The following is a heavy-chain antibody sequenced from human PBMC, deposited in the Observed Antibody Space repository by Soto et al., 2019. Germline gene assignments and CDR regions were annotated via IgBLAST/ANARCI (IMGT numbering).Heavy chain of an antibody. Sequence: SQPLSLPCXISGDSIPSNSATWTWITQSPSRGLEWLGRTYYRSKWFNEYAVSVRSRITINPDTSKNQFSLQLNSVTPEDSAVYYCARKYGYSFDYWGQGTLVTVSS. D-gene: IGHD2-15*01. V-gene: IGHV6-1*01. J-gene: IGHJ4*02. CDR2: TYYRSKWFN. CDR3: ARKYGYSFDY. CDR1: GDSIPSNSAT.